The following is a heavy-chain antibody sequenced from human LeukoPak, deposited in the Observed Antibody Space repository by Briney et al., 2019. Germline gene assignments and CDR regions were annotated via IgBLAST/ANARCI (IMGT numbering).Heavy chain of an antibody. CDR3: ARWRRVYSRYYYFDY. CDR1: GEPFSGYY. Sequence: PSETLLLSCAVYGEPFSGYYWSRVRQPPGKGLEWIGEINHSGSTNYNPSLKSRVTISVDTSKNQFSLKLSSVTAADTAVYYCARWRRVYSRYYYFDYWGQGTLVTVSS. J-gene: IGHJ4*02. V-gene: IGHV4-34*01. CDR2: INHSGST. D-gene: IGHD6-13*01.